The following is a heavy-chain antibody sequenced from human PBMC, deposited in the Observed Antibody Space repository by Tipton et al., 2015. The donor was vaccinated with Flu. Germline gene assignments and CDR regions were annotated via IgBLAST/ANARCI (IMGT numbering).Heavy chain of an antibody. Sequence: GLVKPSETLSLTCTVSGGSISNYYWSWIRQPPGKGLEWIGYIYYSGSTNYNPSLQSRVTISVDTSKSQFSLKLSSVTAADTAVYYCARHVRLGGWFAPWGQGTLVTVSS. D-gene: IGHD3-16*01. V-gene: IGHV4-59*08. J-gene: IGHJ5*02. CDR1: GGSISNYY. CDR3: ARHVRLGGWFAP. CDR2: IYYSGST.